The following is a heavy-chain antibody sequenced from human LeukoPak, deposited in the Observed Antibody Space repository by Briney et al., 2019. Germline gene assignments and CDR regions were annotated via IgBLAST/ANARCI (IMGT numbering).Heavy chain of an antibody. J-gene: IGHJ6*02. CDR2: ISYDGSNK. V-gene: IGHV3-30-3*01. CDR3: ARVTDDYYYYGMDV. CDR1: GFTFSSYA. Sequence: PGRSLRLSCAASGFTFSSYAMHWVRQAPGKGLEWVAVISYDGSNKYYADSVKGRFTISRDNSKNTLYLQMNSLRAEDTAVYYCARVTDDYYYYGMDVWGQGTTVTVSS.